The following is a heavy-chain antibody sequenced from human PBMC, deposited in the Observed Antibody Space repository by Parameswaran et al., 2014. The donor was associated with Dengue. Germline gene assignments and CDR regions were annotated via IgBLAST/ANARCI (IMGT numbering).Heavy chain of an antibody. J-gene: IGHJ4*02. V-gene: IGHV3-21*01. Sequence: VRQMPGKGLEWVSSISSSSSYIYYADSVKGRFTISRDNAKNSLYLQMNSLRAEDTAVYYCAREERRDGYNYAYWGQGTLVTV. D-gene: IGHD5-24*01. CDR3: AREERRDGYNYAY. CDR2: ISSSSSYI.